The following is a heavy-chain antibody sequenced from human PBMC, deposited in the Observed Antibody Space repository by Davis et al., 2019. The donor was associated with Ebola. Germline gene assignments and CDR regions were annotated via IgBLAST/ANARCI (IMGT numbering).Heavy chain of an antibody. CDR1: GYTFTNYY. CDR2: INPNDGRT. D-gene: IGHD2-21*02. V-gene: IGHV1-46*01. J-gene: IGHJ4*02. Sequence: ASVKVSCKASGYTFTNYYMHWVRQAPGQGLEWMGMINPNDGRTIYPQKFQGRVTMTRDTSTSTVYMELRSLRSDDTAVYYCARGPAGDVVVTIPFDHWGQGTLVTVSS. CDR3: ARGPAGDVVVTIPFDH.